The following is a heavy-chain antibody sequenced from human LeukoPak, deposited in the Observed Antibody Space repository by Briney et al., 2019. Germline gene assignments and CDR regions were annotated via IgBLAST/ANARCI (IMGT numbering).Heavy chain of an antibody. J-gene: IGHJ3*02. D-gene: IGHD6-19*01. CDR2: ISYDGTNI. CDR1: GLTVSSNS. Sequence: GGSLRLSCAASGLTVSSNSMSWVRRAPGKGLEWVAVISYDGTNIYYADSVKGRFNISRDNSKNMLYLQMNSLKTEDTAVYYCTRDQRLYSSGWYYAFDMWGQGTMVTVSS. CDR3: TRDQRLYSSGWYYAFDM. V-gene: IGHV3-30*04.